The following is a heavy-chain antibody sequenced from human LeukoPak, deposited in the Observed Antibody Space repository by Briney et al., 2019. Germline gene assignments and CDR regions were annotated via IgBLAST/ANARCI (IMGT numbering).Heavy chain of an antibody. CDR2: LSHAGNT. V-gene: IGHV4-39*01. CDR1: GDSVRNDFYY. Sequence: PSETLSLTCSVSGDSVRNDFYYWGWIRQPPGKGLEWVACLSHAGNTWYNPSLESRLSISVDTSKNQFSLKFSSVTAADTALYWCARHNAPRRVGFDFWGQEILVTVSS. CDR3: ARHNAPRRVGFDF. J-gene: IGHJ4*02. D-gene: IGHD2-2*01.